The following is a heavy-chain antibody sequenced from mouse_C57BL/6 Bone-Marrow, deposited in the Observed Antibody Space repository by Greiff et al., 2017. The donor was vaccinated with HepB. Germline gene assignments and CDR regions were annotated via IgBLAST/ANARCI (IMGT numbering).Heavy chain of an antibody. CDR2: ISDGGSYT. J-gene: IGHJ4*01. Sequence: EVQLQESGGGLVKPGGSLKLSCAASGFTFSSYAMSWVRQTPEKRLEWVATISDGGSYTYYPDNVKGRFTISRDNAKNNLYLQMSHLKSEDTAMYYCARDRWLLPNYAMDYWGQGTSVTVSS. D-gene: IGHD2-3*01. V-gene: IGHV5-4*01. CDR3: ARDRWLLPNYAMDY. CDR1: GFTFSSYA.